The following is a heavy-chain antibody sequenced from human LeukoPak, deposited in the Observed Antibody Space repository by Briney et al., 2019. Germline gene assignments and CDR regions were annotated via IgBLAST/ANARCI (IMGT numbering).Heavy chain of an antibody. V-gene: IGHV3-21*01. D-gene: IGHD2-15*01. J-gene: IGHJ4*02. Sequence: GGSLRLSCAASGFTFSNYSMNWVRQAPGKGLEWVSSISSRSSYIYYADSVKGRFTISRDNARNSLYLQMNSLRAEDTAVYYCARVGSLPYWGQGTLVTVSS. CDR2: ISSRSSYI. CDR1: GFTFSNYS. CDR3: ARVGSLPY.